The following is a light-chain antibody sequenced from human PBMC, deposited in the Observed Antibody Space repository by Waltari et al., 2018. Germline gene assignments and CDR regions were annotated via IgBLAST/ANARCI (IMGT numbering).Light chain of an antibody. Sequence: DIVMTQSPDSLAVSLGERATINCRSSQSVLYTSDNDNYLAWYQHKPGQPPKLLIYWASTRAPWVPDRFSGSGSGTDFTLTISSLQAADVAVYYCQQYYTTPLTFGQGTRVEI. CDR2: WAS. J-gene: IGKJ1*01. CDR1: QSVLYTSDNDNY. CDR3: QQYYTTPLT. V-gene: IGKV4-1*01.